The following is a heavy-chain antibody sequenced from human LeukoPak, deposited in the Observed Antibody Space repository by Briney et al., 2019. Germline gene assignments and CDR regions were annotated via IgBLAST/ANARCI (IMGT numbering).Heavy chain of an antibody. CDR1: GGSISSRY. Sequence: PSETLSLTCTVPGGSISSRYWSWIRQPPGKGLEWIGYIYHSGTTNYNPSLEGRVTISVDKSRNHFSLRLNSVTAADTAVYYCARDGLGGETSGIDYWGQGILVTVSS. CDR2: IYHSGTT. CDR3: ARDGLGGETSGIDY. V-gene: IGHV4-59*11. D-gene: IGHD5-12*01. J-gene: IGHJ4*02.